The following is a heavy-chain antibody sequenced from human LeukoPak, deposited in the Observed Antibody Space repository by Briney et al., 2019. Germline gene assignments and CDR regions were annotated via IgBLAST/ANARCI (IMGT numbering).Heavy chain of an antibody. V-gene: IGHV3-30*19. CDR2: IWYDGSNK. J-gene: IGHJ4*02. Sequence: AGGSLRLSCAASGFTFSSYGMHWVRQAPGKGLEWVAVIWYDGSNKYYADSVKGRFTISRDNSKNTLYLQMNSLRAEDTAVYYCARDPSVCTNGVCYAFDYWGQGTLVTVSS. CDR3: ARDPSVCTNGVCYAFDY. D-gene: IGHD2-8*01. CDR1: GFTFSSYG.